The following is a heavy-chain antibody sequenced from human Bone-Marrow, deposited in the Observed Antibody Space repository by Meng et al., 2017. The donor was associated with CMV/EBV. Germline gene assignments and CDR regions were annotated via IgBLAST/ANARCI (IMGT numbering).Heavy chain of an antibody. CDR1: VYTFTSSA. CDR2: INAGNGNS. D-gene: IGHD6-19*01. J-gene: IGHJ4*02. V-gene: IGHV1-3*01. Sequence: SSVYTFTSSARPWVRQAPGQRLEWMGWINAGNGNSKSSQQFQGRVTITRDTSASTAYMELSSLRSEDTAVYYCASGYSSGWYALDYWGQGTLVTVSS. CDR3: ASGYSSGWYALDY.